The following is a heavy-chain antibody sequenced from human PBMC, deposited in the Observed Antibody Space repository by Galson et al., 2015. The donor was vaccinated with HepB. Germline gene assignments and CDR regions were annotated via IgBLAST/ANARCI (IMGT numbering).Heavy chain of an antibody. CDR3: ARVGPLFHYDSNGYVDY. D-gene: IGHD3-22*01. CDR1: GFTFSSYT. CDR2: ISSSSNYI. Sequence: SLRLSCAASGFTFSSYTMNWVRQAPGKGLEWVSSISSSSNYIYYADSLKGRFTISRDNAKNSLYLQMNSLRAEDTAVYYCARVGPLFHYDSNGYVDYWGLGTLVTVSS. J-gene: IGHJ4*02. V-gene: IGHV3-21*01.